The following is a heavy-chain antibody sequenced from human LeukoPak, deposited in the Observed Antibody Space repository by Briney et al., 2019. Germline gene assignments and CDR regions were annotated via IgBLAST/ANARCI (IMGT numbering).Heavy chain of an antibody. CDR1: GYTFTSYD. J-gene: IGHJ6*02. CDR2: MNPNSGNT. CDR3: AFSGSRDYYYGMDV. Sequence: GASVKVSCKASGYTFTSYDINWVRQATGQGLEWMGWMNPNSGNTGYAQKFQGRVTITRNTSISTAYMELSSLRSEDTAVYYCAFSGSRDYYYGMDVWGQGTTVTVSS. D-gene: IGHD1-26*01. V-gene: IGHV1-8*03.